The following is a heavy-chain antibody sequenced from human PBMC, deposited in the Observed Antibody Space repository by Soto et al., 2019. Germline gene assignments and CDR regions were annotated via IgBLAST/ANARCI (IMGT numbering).Heavy chain of an antibody. J-gene: IGHJ6*02. D-gene: IGHD3-10*01. CDR2: IYYSGST. CDR3: ARARTGFGEFPPRYYYYYGMDV. V-gene: IGHV4-31*03. CDR1: GGSISSGGYY. Sequence: PSETLSLTCTVSGGSISSGGYYWSWIRQHPGKGLEWIGYIYYSGSTYYNPSLKSRVTISVDTSKNQFSLKLSSVTAADTAVYYCARARTGFGEFPPRYYYYYGMDVWGQGTTVTVSS.